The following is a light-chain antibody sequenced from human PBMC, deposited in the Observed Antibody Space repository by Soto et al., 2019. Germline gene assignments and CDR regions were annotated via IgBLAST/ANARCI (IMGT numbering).Light chain of an antibody. J-gene: IGKJ1*01. CDR3: QQYKNWPRT. Sequence: DIVMTQSPDSLAVSLGERATINCKSSQSVLYSSNNKNYLAWYQHKPGQPPKXXIYWASTRESGVPDRFSGSGSGTEFTLTISSLQSEGFGVYYCQQYKNWPRTFGQGTKVDIK. V-gene: IGKV4-1*01. CDR1: QSVLYSSNNKNY. CDR2: WAS.